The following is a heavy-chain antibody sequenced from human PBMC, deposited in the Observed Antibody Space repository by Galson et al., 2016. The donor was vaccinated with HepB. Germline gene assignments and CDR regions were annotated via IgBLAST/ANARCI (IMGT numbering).Heavy chain of an antibody. J-gene: IGHJ4*02. Sequence: CAISGDSVSSNSAGWNWIRQSPSRGLEWLGRTYYRSKRSSDYAESVRSRITISADPSKNQFSLHLNSVTPEETAVYYCTRVFLLGRGFNSWGQGTLVTFSS. V-gene: IGHV6-1*01. CDR3: TRVFLLGRGFNS. CDR1: GDSVSSNSAG. D-gene: IGHD3-16*01. CDR2: TYYRSKRSS.